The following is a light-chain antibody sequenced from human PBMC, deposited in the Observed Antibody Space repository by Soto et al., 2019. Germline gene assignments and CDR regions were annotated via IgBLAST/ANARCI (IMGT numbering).Light chain of an antibody. Sequence: DIQMTQSPSSLSASVGDRVTITCQASQDISNYLNWYQQKSGNPPNLLIYDASHLETGVPPRFSGAGSGTEFALTISSLQPEDVATYYCQKYDDLPSTFGGGTKVEV. CDR2: DAS. CDR1: QDISNY. CDR3: QKYDDLPST. J-gene: IGKJ4*01. V-gene: IGKV1-33*01.